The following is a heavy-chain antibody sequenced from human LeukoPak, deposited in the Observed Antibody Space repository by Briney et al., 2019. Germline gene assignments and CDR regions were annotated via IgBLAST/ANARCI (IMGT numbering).Heavy chain of an antibody. Sequence: GASVKVSCKASGYTFTGYYMHWVRQAPGQGLKWMGRINPNSGGTNYAQKFQGRVTMTRDTSISTAYMELSRLRSDDTAVYYCARVLRITMVRGADTFDYWGQGTLVTVSS. CDR2: INPNSGGT. D-gene: IGHD3-10*01. CDR3: ARVLRITMVRGADTFDY. V-gene: IGHV1-2*06. J-gene: IGHJ4*02. CDR1: GYTFTGYY.